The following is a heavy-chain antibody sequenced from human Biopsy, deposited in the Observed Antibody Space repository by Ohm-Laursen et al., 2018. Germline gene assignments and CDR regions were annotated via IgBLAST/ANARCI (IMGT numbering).Heavy chain of an antibody. CDR1: GFMFSASC. D-gene: IGHD5-24*01. V-gene: IGHV3-7*01. Sequence: SLRLSCAASGFMFSASCMSRVRQAPGKGLEWVANINPDGSVKYFADSVKGRFTISRDNAENSMYLQMSSLTVDDTAVYYCARDERWGQGTLVTVSS. J-gene: IGHJ4*02. CDR3: ARDER. CDR2: INPDGSVK.